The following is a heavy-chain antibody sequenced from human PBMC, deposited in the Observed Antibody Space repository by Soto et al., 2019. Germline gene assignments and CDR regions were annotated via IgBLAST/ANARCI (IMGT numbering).Heavy chain of an antibody. CDR3: ARPYCSGGSCYSYFDY. Sequence: QLQLQESGPGLVKPSETLSLTCTVSGGSISSSSYYWGWIRQPPGKGLEWIGSIYYSGSTYYNPSLKSRVTISVETSKNQFSLKLSSVTAAETAVYYCARPYCSGGSCYSYFDYWGQGTLVTVSS. CDR1: GGSISSSSYY. D-gene: IGHD2-15*01. J-gene: IGHJ4*02. V-gene: IGHV4-39*01. CDR2: IYYSGST.